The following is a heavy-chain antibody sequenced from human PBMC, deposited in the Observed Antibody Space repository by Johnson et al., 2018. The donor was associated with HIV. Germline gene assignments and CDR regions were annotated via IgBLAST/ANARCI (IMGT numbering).Heavy chain of an antibody. V-gene: IGHV3-33*06. CDR1: GFTFSSYG. Sequence: QMLLVESGGGVVQPGRSLRLSCAASGFTFSSYGMHWVRQAPGKGLEWVAVIWYDGNNKYYADSVKGRFTISRDNSKNTLYLQMKTLRAEDTAVYYCAKASHYDSSGNPSDAFDIWGQGTMVTVSS. J-gene: IGHJ3*02. D-gene: IGHD3-22*01. CDR3: AKASHYDSSGNPSDAFDI. CDR2: IWYDGNNK.